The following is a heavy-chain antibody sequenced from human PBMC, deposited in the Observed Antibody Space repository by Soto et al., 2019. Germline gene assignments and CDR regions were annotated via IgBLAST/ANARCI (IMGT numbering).Heavy chain of an antibody. CDR2: ISSNGGST. D-gene: IGHD4-17*01. CDR3: AREVHGDRGERAFDI. CDR1: GFTFSSYA. J-gene: IGHJ3*02. V-gene: IGHV3-64*01. Sequence: GGSLRLSCAASGFTFSSYAMHWVRQAPGKGLEYVSAISSNGGSTYYANSVKGRFTISRDNSKNTLYLQMGSLRAEDMAVYYCAREVHGDRGERAFDIWGQGTMVTVSS.